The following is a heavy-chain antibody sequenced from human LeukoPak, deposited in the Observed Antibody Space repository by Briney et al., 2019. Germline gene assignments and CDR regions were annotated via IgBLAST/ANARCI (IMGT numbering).Heavy chain of an antibody. J-gene: IGHJ6*03. Sequence: GGSLRLSCAASGFTFSSYWMHWVRQAPGKGLVWVSRINSDGGSTSYADSVKGRFTISRDNAKNTLYLQMNSLRAEDTAVYYCARRRGSDYYYYMDVWGKGTTVTVSS. CDR2: INSDGGST. CDR3: ARRRGSDYYYYMDV. V-gene: IGHV3-74*01. D-gene: IGHD1-26*01. CDR1: GFTFSSYW.